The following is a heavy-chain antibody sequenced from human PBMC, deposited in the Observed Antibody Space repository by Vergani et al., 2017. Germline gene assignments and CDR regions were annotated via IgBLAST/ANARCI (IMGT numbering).Heavy chain of an antibody. Sequence: EVQLLESGGGLVQPGGSLRLSCAASGFTFSSYAMSWVRQAPGKGLEWVSAISGSGGSTYYADSVKGRFTISRDNSKNTLYLQMNSLRAKDTAVYYCAKDGLLWFGELTPPSNYWGQGTLVTVSS. J-gene: IGHJ4*02. CDR1: GFTFSSYA. CDR2: ISGSGGST. V-gene: IGHV3-23*01. CDR3: AKDGLLWFGELTPPSNY. D-gene: IGHD3-10*01.